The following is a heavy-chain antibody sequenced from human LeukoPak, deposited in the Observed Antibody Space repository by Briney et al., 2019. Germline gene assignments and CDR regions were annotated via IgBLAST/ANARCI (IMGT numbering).Heavy chain of an antibody. V-gene: IGHV3-11*04. CDR1: GFTFSDYY. CDR2: ISSSGSTI. J-gene: IGHJ4*02. Sequence: GGSLRLSCAASGFTFSDYYMSWIRQAPGKGPEWVSYISSSGSTIYYADSVKGRFTISRDNAKNSLYLQMNSLRAEDTAVYYCTRRAGIAVADTSIFDYWGQGALVTVSS. CDR3: TRRAGIAVADTSIFDY. D-gene: IGHD6-19*01.